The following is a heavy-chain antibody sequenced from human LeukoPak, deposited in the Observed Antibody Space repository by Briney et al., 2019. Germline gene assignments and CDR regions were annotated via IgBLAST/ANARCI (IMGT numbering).Heavy chain of an antibody. D-gene: IGHD3-10*01. CDR1: GGSISSYY. CDR2: IYYSGST. CDR3: ARDAVRGVLDY. Sequence: TSETLPLTCTVSGGSISSYYWSWIRQPPGKGLEWIGYIYYSGSTNYNPSLKSRVTISVDTSKNQFSLKLSSVTAADTAVYYCARDAVRGVLDYWGQGTLVTVSS. V-gene: IGHV4-59*01. J-gene: IGHJ4*02.